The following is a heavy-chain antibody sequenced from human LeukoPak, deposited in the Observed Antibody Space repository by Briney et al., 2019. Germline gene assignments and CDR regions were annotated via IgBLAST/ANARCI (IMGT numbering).Heavy chain of an antibody. CDR3: AGSLGYCTSNVCYLKY. Sequence: AASVKVSCKSSGYTFTTYGISWMRQAPGQSLEWMGWISPYNSNTKYAQKLQGRVTMTTDTSTNTAYMEVRSLRSDDTAVYYCAGSLGYCTSNVCYLKYWGQGTLVTVSS. CDR2: ISPYNSNT. CDR1: GYTFTTYG. V-gene: IGHV1-18*01. D-gene: IGHD2-8*01. J-gene: IGHJ4*02.